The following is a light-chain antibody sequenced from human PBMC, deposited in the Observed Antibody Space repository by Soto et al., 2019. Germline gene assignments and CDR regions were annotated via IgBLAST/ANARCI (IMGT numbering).Light chain of an antibody. Sequence: IVMTQSPATLSVSPGERATLSCRASQSVSSNLAWYQQKRGQAPRLLIYGAPTRATGIPDRFSGSGSGTDFTLTISRLEPEDFAVYYCQQYGSSPWTFGQGTKVDIK. V-gene: IGKV3-20*01. J-gene: IGKJ1*01. CDR2: GAP. CDR1: QSVSSN. CDR3: QQYGSSPWT.